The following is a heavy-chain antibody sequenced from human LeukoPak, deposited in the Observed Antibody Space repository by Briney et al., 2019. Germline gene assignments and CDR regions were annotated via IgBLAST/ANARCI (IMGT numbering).Heavy chain of an antibody. CDR2: ISGSGGST. D-gene: IGHD3-10*01. CDR1: GFTFSSYA. CDR3: ANERLWFGELSFDY. V-gene: IGHV3-23*01. J-gene: IGHJ4*02. Sequence: PGGSLRLSCAASGFTFSSYAMSWVRQAPGKGLEWVSAISGSGGSTYYADSVKGRFTISRDNSKNTPYLQMNSLRAEDTAVYYCANERLWFGELSFDYWGQGTLVTVSS.